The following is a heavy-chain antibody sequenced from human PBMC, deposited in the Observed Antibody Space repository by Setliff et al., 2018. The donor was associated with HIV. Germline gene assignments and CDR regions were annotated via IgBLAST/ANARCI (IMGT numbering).Heavy chain of an antibody. CDR3: ASIAALSEHWFDP. CDR2: IIPILGIA. Sequence: ASVKVSCKTSGGTFSSYAISWVRQAPGQGLEWMGGIIPILGIANYAQKFQGRVTITADKSTSTAYMELSSLRSEDTAVYYCASIAALSEHWFDPWGQGTLVTVSS. D-gene: IGHD6-6*01. J-gene: IGHJ5*02. CDR1: GGTFSSYA. V-gene: IGHV1-69*10.